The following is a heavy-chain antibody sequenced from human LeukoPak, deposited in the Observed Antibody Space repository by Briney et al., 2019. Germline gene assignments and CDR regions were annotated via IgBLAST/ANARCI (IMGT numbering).Heavy chain of an antibody. CDR3: ASLVTSPYDY. CDR1: GFTFSGYW. Sequence: PGGSLRLSCAASGFTFSGYWMSWVRQAPGKGLEWVANIKQDGSEKYYVDSVKGRFTISRDNAKNSLYLQMNSLRAEDTAVYYCASLVTSPYDYWGQGTLVTVSS. CDR2: IKQDGSEK. V-gene: IGHV3-7*01. J-gene: IGHJ4*02. D-gene: IGHD2-8*02.